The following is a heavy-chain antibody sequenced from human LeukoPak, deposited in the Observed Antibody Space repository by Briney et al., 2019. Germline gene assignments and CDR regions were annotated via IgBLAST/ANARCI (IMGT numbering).Heavy chain of an antibody. J-gene: IGHJ3*02. D-gene: IGHD6-13*01. CDR3: ARDVGSSSWARAFDI. V-gene: IGHV3-66*02. CDR1: GFTVSSNY. Sequence: GGSLRLSCAASGFTVSSNYMSWVRQAPGKGLEWVSVIYSGGSTYYADSVKGRFTISRDNSKNTLYLQMNSLRAEDTAVYYCARDVGSSSWARAFDIWGQGTMVTVS. CDR2: IYSGGST.